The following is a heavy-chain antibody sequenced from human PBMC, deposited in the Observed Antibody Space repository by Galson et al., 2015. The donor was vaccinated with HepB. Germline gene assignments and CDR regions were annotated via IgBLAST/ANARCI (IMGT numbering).Heavy chain of an antibody. CDR3: ARDNTAWSQDY. D-gene: IGHD3-3*01. CDR2: FDPNGDDT. V-gene: IGHV1-46*01. J-gene: IGHJ4*02. Sequence: SVKVSCKASGCTFRNNNIHWVRQAPGQGLEWMAIFDPNGDDTNYAQKFQGRASMTRDTSTSTVHMELSSLRFADTAVYYCARDNTAWSQDYWGQGTLVTVTS. CDR1: GCTFRNNN.